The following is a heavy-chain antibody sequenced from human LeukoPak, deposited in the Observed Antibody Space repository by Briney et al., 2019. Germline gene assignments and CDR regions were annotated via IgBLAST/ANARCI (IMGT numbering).Heavy chain of an antibody. D-gene: IGHD3-9*01. Sequence: SETLSLTCTVSGGSISSYYWSWIRQPPGKGLEWIGEINHSGSTNYNPSLKSRVTISVDTSKNQFSLKLSSVTAADTAVYYCARFSTGTSLDYWGQGTLVTVSS. CDR3: ARFSTGTSLDY. CDR2: INHSGST. V-gene: IGHV4-34*01. CDR1: GGSISSYY. J-gene: IGHJ4*02.